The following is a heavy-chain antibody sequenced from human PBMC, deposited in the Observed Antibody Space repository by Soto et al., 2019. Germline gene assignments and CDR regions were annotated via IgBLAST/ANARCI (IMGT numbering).Heavy chain of an antibody. Sequence: SETLSLTCTVSGGSISSGGYYWSWIRQHPGKGLEWIGYIYYSGSTYCNPSLKSRVTISVDTSKNQFSLELSSVTAADTAVYYCARAGYSSSSRDWFDPWGQGTRVTV. CDR1: GGSISSGGYY. J-gene: IGHJ5*02. CDR2: IYYSGST. CDR3: ARAGYSSSSRDWFDP. D-gene: IGHD6-6*01. V-gene: IGHV4-31*03.